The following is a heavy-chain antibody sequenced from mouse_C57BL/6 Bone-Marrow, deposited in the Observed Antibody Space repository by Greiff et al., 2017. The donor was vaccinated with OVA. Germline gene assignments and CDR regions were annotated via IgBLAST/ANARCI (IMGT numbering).Heavy chain of an antibody. CDR1: GFTFNTYA. V-gene: IGHV10-3*01. J-gene: IGHJ3*01. Sequence: EVKVVDSGGGLVQPKGSLKLSCAASGFTFNTYAMHWVRQAPGKGLEWVARIRSKSSNYATYYADSVKDRFTISRDDSQSMLYLQMNNLKTEDTAMYYCVRPIYYGNSAWFAYWGQGTLVTVSA. CDR2: IRSKSSNYAT. CDR3: VRPIYYGNSAWFAY. D-gene: IGHD2-1*01.